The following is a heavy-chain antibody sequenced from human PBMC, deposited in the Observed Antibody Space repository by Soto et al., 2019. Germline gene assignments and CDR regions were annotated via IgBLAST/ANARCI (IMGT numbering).Heavy chain of an antibody. J-gene: IGHJ6*02. D-gene: IGHD3-10*01. V-gene: IGHV3-9*01. Sequence: EEQLVESGGTLVQPGRSLRLSCAASGFTFDDYAMHWVRQDPGKGLEWVSGINWNSGNIGYADSVKGRFTISRDNAKNSLDLQMASLRGEDTALYYCAKDGFAFSYDYGLEVWGQGTSVTVSS. CDR1: GFTFDDYA. CDR3: AKDGFAFSYDYGLEV. CDR2: INWNSGNI.